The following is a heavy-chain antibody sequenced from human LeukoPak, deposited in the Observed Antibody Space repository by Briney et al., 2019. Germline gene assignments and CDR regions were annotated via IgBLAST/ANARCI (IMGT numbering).Heavy chain of an antibody. CDR2: SYYSGST. V-gene: IGHV4-59*01. Sequence: PSETLSLTCAVYGGSFSGYYWSWIRQPPGKGLEWIGYSYYSGSTNYNPSLKSRATISVDTSKNQFSLKLSSVTAADTAVYYCARGFYDSSGYWMTPFDYWGQGTLVTVSS. CDR1: GGSFSGYY. CDR3: ARGFYDSSGYWMTPFDY. D-gene: IGHD3-22*01. J-gene: IGHJ4*02.